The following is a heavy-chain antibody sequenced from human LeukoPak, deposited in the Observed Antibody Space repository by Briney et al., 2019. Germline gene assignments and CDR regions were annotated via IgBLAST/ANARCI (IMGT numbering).Heavy chain of an antibody. J-gene: IGHJ4*02. CDR1: GLAFRNYA. D-gene: IGHD6-19*01. Sequence: GGSLRLSCEASGLAFRNYAMHWVRQTPAKGLEPVALIWYDGSNEYYADSVKGRFTISRDNSKNTLYLQMNSLRVEDTAIYYCARERLAVAGAAYDYWGRGTLVTVSS. V-gene: IGHV3-33*01. CDR2: IWYDGSNE. CDR3: ARERLAVAGAAYDY.